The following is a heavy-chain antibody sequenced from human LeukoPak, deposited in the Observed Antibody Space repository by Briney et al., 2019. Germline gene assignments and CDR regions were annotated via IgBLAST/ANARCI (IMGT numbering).Heavy chain of an antibody. J-gene: IGHJ4*02. D-gene: IGHD3-22*01. V-gene: IGHV1-2*02. CDR1: GYTFTDYY. CDR2: INPKSGGT. Sequence: GASVKVSCKGSGYTFTDYYIHWVRQAPGQGLEWMGWINPKSGGTNYAQKFQGRVTMTRDTSISTAYMELRSDDTAVYYCATLGIGGYFRDYWGQGTLVTVSS. CDR3: ATLGIGGYFRDY.